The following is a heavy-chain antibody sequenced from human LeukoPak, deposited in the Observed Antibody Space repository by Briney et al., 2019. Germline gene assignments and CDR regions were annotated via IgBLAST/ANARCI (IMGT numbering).Heavy chain of an antibody. CDR1: GFTFSSYA. D-gene: IGHD3-10*01. CDR3: AKGYYGSGSPTTSDYYYYGMDV. V-gene: IGHV3-23*01. Sequence: GGSLRLSCAASGFTFSSYAMSWVRQAPGKGLEWVSAISGSGGSTYYADSVKGRFTISRDNSKNTLYLQMNSLRAEDTVVYYCAKGYYGSGSPTTSDYYYYGMDVWGQGTTVTVSS. J-gene: IGHJ6*02. CDR2: ISGSGGST.